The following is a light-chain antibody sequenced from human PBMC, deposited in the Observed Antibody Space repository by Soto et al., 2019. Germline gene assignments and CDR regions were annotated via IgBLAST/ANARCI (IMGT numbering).Light chain of an antibody. Sequence: EIVMTHSPATLSVSTCERATLSFRASQSVSNNLAWYQQRPGQAPRLLIYRASTRATGTPARFSGSGSGTEFTLTITSLQSEDFALYYCQQYHNLWPFGQGTKVDIK. CDR2: RAS. V-gene: IGKV3-15*01. CDR3: QQYHNLWP. CDR1: QSVSNN. J-gene: IGKJ1*01.